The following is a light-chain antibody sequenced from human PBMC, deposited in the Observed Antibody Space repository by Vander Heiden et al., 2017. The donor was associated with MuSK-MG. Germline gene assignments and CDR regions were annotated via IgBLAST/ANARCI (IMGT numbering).Light chain of an antibody. CDR2: KVS. CDR3: MQATHWPWT. CDR1: QSLVHSDGNTF. Sequence: DVVMTQSPLSMPVTLGQPASISCRSSQSLVHSDGNTFLTWFQQRPGRSPRRLIHKVSNRDSGVPDRFSGSGSGTDFTLKISRVEAEDVGLYYCMQATHWPWTFGQGTRVEIK. J-gene: IGKJ1*01. V-gene: IGKV2-30*02.